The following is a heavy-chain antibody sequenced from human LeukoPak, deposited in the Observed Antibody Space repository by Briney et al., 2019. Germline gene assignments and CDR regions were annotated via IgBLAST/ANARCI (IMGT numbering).Heavy chain of an antibody. Sequence: PGRSLRLSCAASGFTFSSYGMHWVRQAPGKGLEGVAVISYDGSNKYYADSVKGRFTISRDNSKNTLYLQMNSLRAEDTAVYYCAKDASYYCSSTSCLFDYWGQGTLVTVSS. CDR1: GFTFSSYG. CDR2: ISYDGSNK. J-gene: IGHJ4*02. CDR3: AKDASYYCSSTSCLFDY. D-gene: IGHD2-2*01. V-gene: IGHV3-30*18.